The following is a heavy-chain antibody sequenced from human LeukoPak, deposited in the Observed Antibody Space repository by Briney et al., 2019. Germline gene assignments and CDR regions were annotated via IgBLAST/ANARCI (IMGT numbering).Heavy chain of an antibody. CDR1: GYTFTGYY. CDR3: ARGLEWLTRRHTWFDP. Sequence: ASVKASCKASGYTFTGYYLHWVRQAPGQGLEWMGWMNPNSGGTDYSQKFQGRVTMTRDTSISTAYMELRSLRSDDTAVYYCARGLEWLTRRHTWFDPWGQGTLVTVSS. V-gene: IGHV1-2*02. J-gene: IGHJ5*02. D-gene: IGHD3-3*01. CDR2: MNPNSGGT.